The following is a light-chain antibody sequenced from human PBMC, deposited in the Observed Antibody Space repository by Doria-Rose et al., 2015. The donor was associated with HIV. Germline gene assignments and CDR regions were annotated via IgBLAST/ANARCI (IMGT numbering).Light chain of an antibody. J-gene: IGKJ3*01. CDR2: WAS. Sequence: DIQMTQSPDSLAVSLGERATFNCKSDQSLLYTSKNYLAWYQQKPGQPPKLLIYWASTRQSGVPARFSGSGSGTDFTLTISSLEAEDVAVYYCQQYYDTPSFGPGTTVDIK. V-gene: IGKV4-1*01. CDR1: QSLLYTSKNY. CDR3: QQYYDTPS.